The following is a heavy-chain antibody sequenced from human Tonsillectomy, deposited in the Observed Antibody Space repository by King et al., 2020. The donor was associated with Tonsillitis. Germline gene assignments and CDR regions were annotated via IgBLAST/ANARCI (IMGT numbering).Heavy chain of an antibody. D-gene: IGHD3-3*01. V-gene: IGHV3-74*01. CDR2: INSDGRST. CDR3: ARDFADPGGFDI. J-gene: IGHJ3*02. Sequence: VQLVESGGGLVQPGGSLRLSCAGSGFTFSNFWLHWVRQAPGKGLVWVSRINSDGRSTAYVESVKGRFTISKDNAKNTVYLQMNRLRAEDTAVYYCARDFADPGGFDIWGQGTMVTVSS. CDR1: GFTFSNFW.